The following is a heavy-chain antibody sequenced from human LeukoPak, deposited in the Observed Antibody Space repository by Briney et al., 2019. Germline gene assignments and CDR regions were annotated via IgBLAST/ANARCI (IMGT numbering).Heavy chain of an antibody. CDR2: IYHSGST. Sequence: RASETLSLTCTVSGYSISSGYYWGWIRQPPGKGLEWIGSIYHSGSTYYNPSLKSRVTISVDTSKNQFSLKLSSVTAADTAVYYCARVAATIDYYYMDVWGKGTTVTISS. CDR1: GYSISSGYY. J-gene: IGHJ6*03. V-gene: IGHV4-38-2*02. D-gene: IGHD2-15*01. CDR3: ARVAATIDYYYMDV.